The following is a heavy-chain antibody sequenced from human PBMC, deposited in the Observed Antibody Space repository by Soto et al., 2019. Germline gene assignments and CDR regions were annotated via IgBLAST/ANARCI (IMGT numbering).Heavy chain of an antibody. Sequence: PGGALRRSWAASGFTVSSYGMHWVGQAPGKGLEWVAVISYDGSNKYYADSVKGRFTISRDNSKNTLYLQMNSLRAEDTAVYYCAKESLLGMVRGVPGNWGQGT. J-gene: IGHJ4*02. CDR1: GFTVSSYG. CDR3: AKESLLGMVRGVPGN. D-gene: IGHD3-10*01. V-gene: IGHV3-30*18. CDR2: ISYDGSNK.